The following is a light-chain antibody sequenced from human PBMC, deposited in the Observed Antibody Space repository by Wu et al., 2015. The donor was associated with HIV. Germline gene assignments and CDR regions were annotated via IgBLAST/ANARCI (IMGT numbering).Light chain of an antibody. V-gene: IGKV3-15*01. CDR3: QQSDIWPRS. CDR1: QSVSSN. Sequence: EIVMTQSPATLSVSPGERATLSCRASQSVSSNLAWYQQKPGQAPRLLIYGASTRATGVPDRFSGSGSGTEFTLTISSVQSADFAIYYCQQSDIWPRSFGQGTKLEIK. J-gene: IGKJ2*04. CDR2: GAS.